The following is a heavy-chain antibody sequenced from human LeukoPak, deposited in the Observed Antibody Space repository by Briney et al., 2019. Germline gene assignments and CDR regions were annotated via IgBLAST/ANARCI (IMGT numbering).Heavy chain of an antibody. D-gene: IGHD2-2*01. CDR3: GVYCSSTSCYDY. J-gene: IGHJ4*01. CDR2: INPSGGST. CDR1: GYTFTGYY. V-gene: IGHV1-46*01. Sequence: GASVKVSCKASGYTFTGYYMHWVRQAPGQGLEWMGIINPSGGSTSYAQKFQGRVTMTRDTSTSTVYMELSSLRSEDTAVYYCGVYCSSTSCYDYWGHGTLVTVSS.